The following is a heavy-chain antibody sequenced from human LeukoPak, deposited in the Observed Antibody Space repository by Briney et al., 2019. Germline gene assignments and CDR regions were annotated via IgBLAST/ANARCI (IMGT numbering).Heavy chain of an antibody. CDR1: GFTFSIYD. CDR2: IGTAGDT. V-gene: IGHV3-13*01. D-gene: IGHD3-3*01. Sequence: GGSLRLSCAASGFTFSIYDIHWVRQATGKGLEWVSAIGTAGDTYYLDSVKGRFTISRENAKNSLYLQMNSLRAEDTAVYYCARDYDFWSGYIMGYFDYWGQGTLVTVSS. J-gene: IGHJ4*02. CDR3: ARDYDFWSGYIMGYFDY.